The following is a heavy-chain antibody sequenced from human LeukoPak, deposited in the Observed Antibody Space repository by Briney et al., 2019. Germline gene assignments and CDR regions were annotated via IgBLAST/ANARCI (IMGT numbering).Heavy chain of an antibody. CDR1: GGSISSYY. CDR2: LYYSGSTST. Sequence: SETLSLTCTVSGGSISSYYWSWIRPTPGKGLEWIGHLYYSGSTSTTYNPSLTSRVIISLDAPKNQFSLKLSSVTAADTAVYYCARAPRLGFDAFDIWGQGTMVTVSS. J-gene: IGHJ3*02. D-gene: IGHD3-10*01. CDR3: ARAPRLGFDAFDI. V-gene: IGHV4-59*12.